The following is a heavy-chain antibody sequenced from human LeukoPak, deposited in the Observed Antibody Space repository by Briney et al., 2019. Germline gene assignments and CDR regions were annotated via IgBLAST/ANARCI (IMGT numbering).Heavy chain of an antibody. Sequence: GGSLRLSCAASGFTFSSYWMHWVRQAPGKGLVWVSRINSDGSSTNYADSVKGRFTISRDNAKNTLYLQMDSLRAEDTAVYYCAKKMDNSSPFFDYWGQGTLVTVSS. CDR2: INSDGSST. D-gene: IGHD6-6*01. CDR3: AKKMDNSSPFFDY. V-gene: IGHV3-74*01. J-gene: IGHJ4*02. CDR1: GFTFSSYW.